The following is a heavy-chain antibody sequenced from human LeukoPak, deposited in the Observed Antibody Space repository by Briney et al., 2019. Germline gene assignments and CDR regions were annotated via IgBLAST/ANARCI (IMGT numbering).Heavy chain of an antibody. D-gene: IGHD3-10*01. V-gene: IGHV3-23*01. J-gene: IGHJ4*02. CDR3: AKEGDYYGSGSQTIN. CDR2: ISGSGGST. Sequence: GGSLRLSCAAAGFTFSSYAMSWVRQAPGKGLEWVSAISGSGGSTYYADSVKGRSTISRDNSKNTLYLQMNSLRAEDTAVYYCAKEGDYYGSGSQTINWGQGTLVTVSS. CDR1: GFTFSSYA.